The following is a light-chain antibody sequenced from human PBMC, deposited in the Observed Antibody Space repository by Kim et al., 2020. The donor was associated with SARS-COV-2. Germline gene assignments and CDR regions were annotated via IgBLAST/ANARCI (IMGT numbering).Light chain of an antibody. CDR3: MQALQTPYT. J-gene: IGKJ2*01. CDR2: LGS. V-gene: IGKV2-28*01. CDR1: QSLLHRNGFNY. Sequence: DIVMTQSPLSLPVTPGEPASISCRSSQSLLHRNGFNYLDWYLQKPGQSPQLLIYLGSNRASGVPERFSGSGSGTDFTLKISRVEAEDVGLYYCMQALQTPYTFGQGTKLEI.